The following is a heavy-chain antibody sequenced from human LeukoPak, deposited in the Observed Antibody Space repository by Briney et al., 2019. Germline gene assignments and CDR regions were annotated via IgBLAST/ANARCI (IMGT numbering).Heavy chain of an antibody. CDR1: GFTFSDYY. CDR2: ISSGGSTI. D-gene: IGHD6-13*01. Sequence: GGSLRLSCAASGFTFSDYYMTWIRQAPGKGLEWISYISSGGSTIYYADSVRGQFTISRDNAKNSLYLQMNSLRAEDTAVYYCARVQKGIAAAGAGGGWFEPWGQGTLVTVSS. V-gene: IGHV3-11*01. CDR3: ARVQKGIAAAGAGGGWFEP. J-gene: IGHJ5*02.